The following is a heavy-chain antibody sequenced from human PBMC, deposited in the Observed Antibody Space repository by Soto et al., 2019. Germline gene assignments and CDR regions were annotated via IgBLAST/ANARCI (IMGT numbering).Heavy chain of an antibody. J-gene: IGHJ2*01. Sequence: PSETLSLTCTVSGDSINNNDYYWNWIRQTPGKGLEWIGYVYYSGGTYYIPSLKSRLSMSVDTSKNQFSLKLSSVTAADTAIYYCARMSYYYDKWYFDLWGRGTLVTVSS. D-gene: IGHD3-22*01. CDR3: ARMSYYYDKWYFDL. CDR1: GDSINNNDYY. V-gene: IGHV4-30-4*01. CDR2: VYYSGGT.